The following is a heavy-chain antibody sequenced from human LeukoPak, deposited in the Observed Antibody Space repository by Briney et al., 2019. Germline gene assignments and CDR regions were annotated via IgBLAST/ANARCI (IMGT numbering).Heavy chain of an antibody. CDR1: GGSIISDDFY. J-gene: IGHJ5*02. CDR2: IFYSGNT. V-gene: IGHV4-39*07. D-gene: IGHD6-25*01. Sequence: PSETLSLTCTVSGGSIISDDFYWGWIRQPPGKGLEWIGSIFYSGNTYYNSSLKSRVTISVDKSKNQFSLILTSVTAADTAVYYCARDCCGYRSWFAPWSQGTLVTLPS. CDR3: ARDCCGYRSWFAP.